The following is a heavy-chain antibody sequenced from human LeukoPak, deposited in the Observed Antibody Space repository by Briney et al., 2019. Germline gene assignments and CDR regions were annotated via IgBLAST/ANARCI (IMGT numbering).Heavy chain of an antibody. J-gene: IGHJ5*02. CDR1: GGSISSSSYY. CDR3: ARLANTAYYDFWSGYFPNWFDP. D-gene: IGHD3-3*01. CDR2: IYCSGST. V-gene: IGHV4-39*01. Sequence: SETLSLTCTVSGGSISSSSYYWGWIRQPPGKGLEWIGSIYCSGSTYYNPSLKSRVTISVDTSKNQFSLKLSSVTAADTAVYYCARLANTAYYDFWSGYFPNWFDPWGQGTLVTVSS.